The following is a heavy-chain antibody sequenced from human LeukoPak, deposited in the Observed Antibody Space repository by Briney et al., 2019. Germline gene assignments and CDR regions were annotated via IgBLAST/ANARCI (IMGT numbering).Heavy chain of an antibody. V-gene: IGHV3-74*01. CDR1: GFTFSAYA. D-gene: IGHD4-17*01. J-gene: IGHJ4*02. Sequence: PGGSLRLSCEASGFTFSAYAMTWVRQAPGKGLVWLSRISSDGSSTNYADSVKGRFTISRDNAKNTLYLQMNSLRAEDTAVYYCARDYGEGGYYFDYWGQGTLVTVSS. CDR2: ISSDGSST. CDR3: ARDYGEGGYYFDY.